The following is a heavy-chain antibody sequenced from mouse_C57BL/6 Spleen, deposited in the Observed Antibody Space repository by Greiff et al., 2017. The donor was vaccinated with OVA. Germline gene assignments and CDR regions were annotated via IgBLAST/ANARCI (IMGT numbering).Heavy chain of an antibody. CDR1: GYTFTSYG. CDR2: IYPRSGNT. CDR3: ARSSSSLSTTPDYYAMDY. J-gene: IGHJ4*01. V-gene: IGHV1-81*01. D-gene: IGHD1-1*01. Sequence: QVQLQQSGAELARPGASVKLSCKASGYTFTSYGISWVKQRTGQGLEWIGEIYPRSGNTYYNEKFKGKATLTADKSSSTAYMELRSLTSEDSAVYVCARSSSSLSTTPDYYAMDYWGQGTSVTVSS.